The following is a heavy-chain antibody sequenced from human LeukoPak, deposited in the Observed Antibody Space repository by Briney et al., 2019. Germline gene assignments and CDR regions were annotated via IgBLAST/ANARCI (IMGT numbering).Heavy chain of an antibody. Sequence: ASVKVSCKASGYTFTGYYMHWVRQAPGQGLEWMGWINPNSGGTNYAQKLQGRVTMTTDTSTSTAYMELRSLRSDDTAVYYCARGVMWGYSYGCDYWGQGTLVTVSS. CDR1: GYTFTGYY. V-gene: IGHV1-2*02. J-gene: IGHJ4*02. CDR2: INPNSGGT. D-gene: IGHD5-18*01. CDR3: ARGVMWGYSYGCDY.